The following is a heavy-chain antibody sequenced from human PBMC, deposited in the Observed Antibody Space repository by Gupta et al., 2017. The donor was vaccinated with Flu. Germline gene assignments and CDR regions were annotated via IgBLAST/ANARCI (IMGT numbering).Heavy chain of an antibody. J-gene: IGHJ4*02. D-gene: IGHD6-19*01. CDR1: GFTFSSYG. Sequence: QVQLVESGGGVVQPGRSLRLSCAASGFTFSSYGMHWVRQAPGKGLEWVAVIWYDGSNKYYADSVKGRFTISRDNSKNTLYLQMNSLRAEDTAVYYCARFGYSSGWVFDYWGQGTLVTVSS. CDR2: IWYDGSNK. CDR3: ARFGYSSGWVFDY. V-gene: IGHV3-33*01.